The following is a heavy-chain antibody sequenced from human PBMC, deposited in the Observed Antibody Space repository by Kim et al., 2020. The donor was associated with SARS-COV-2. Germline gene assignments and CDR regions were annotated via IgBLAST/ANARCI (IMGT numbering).Heavy chain of an antibody. V-gene: IGHV3-74*01. Sequence: SYSYSVQGRFTISRENAKHTLYLQMNRLRAEYTAVYYCARGQWLASACDIWGQGTLVTVSS. D-gene: IGHD6-19*01. CDR3: ARGQWLASACDI. J-gene: IGHJ3*02.